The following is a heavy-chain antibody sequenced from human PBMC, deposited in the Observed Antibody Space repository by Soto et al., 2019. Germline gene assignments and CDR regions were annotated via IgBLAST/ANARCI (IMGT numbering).Heavy chain of an antibody. CDR2: INAGNGNT. J-gene: IGHJ4*02. D-gene: IGHD5-12*01. CDR3: ARETDSCYLFEGPPGPFDY. CDR1: GYTFTSYA. Sequence: ASVKVTCKSSGYTFTSYAMHWVRQAPGQRLEWMGRINAGNGNTKYSQKFQGRVTITADKSTSTAYMELSSLRSEDTAVYYCARETDSCYLFEGPPGPFDYWGQGTLVTVSS. V-gene: IGHV1-3*01.